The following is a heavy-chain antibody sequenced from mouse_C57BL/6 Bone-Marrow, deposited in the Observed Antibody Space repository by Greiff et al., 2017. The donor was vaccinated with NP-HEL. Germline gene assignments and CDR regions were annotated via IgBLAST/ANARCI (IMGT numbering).Heavy chain of an antibody. CDR2: IWRGGST. CDR1: GFSLTSYG. CDR3: ANLYDYDGGLAY. J-gene: IGHJ3*01. D-gene: IGHD2-4*01. Sequence: QVQLKESGPGLVQPSQSLSITCTVSGFSLTSYGVHWVRQSPGKGLEWLGVIWRGGSTDYNAAFMSRLSITTDNSKSQVFFKMNSLQADDTAIYYCANLYDYDGGLAYWGQGTLVTVSA. V-gene: IGHV2-5*01.